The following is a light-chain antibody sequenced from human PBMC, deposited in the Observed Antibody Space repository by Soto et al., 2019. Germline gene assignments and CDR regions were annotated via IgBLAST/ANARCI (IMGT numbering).Light chain of an antibody. CDR2: AAS. J-gene: IGKJ5*01. CDR3: QQSYSTPLIT. Sequence: DIPRTQSPSSLSASVGDRVTITGRASQSICSYLHWYQQKPPKAPKLLIYAASSLKSGVPSRYSGSGSGTEFTLTISSLQPEDFATYYGQQSYSTPLITFGQGTLLEIK. CDR1: QSICSY. V-gene: IGKV1-39*01.